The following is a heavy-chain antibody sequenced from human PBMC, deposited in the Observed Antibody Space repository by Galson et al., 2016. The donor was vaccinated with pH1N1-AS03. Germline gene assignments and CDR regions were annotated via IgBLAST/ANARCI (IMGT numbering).Heavy chain of an antibody. CDR2: IKQDGSEK. D-gene: IGHD3-9*01. V-gene: IGHV3-7*01. J-gene: IGHJ4*02. CDR1: GFTFSRFW. Sequence: SLRLSCAASGFTFSRFWLNWVRQTPGKGLEWVANIKQDGSEKYYVDPVKGRFTISKDNAKNSLFLQMNSLRAEDTAVYYSARGHVLKGFEYWGQETLVTVSS. CDR3: ARGHVLKGFEY.